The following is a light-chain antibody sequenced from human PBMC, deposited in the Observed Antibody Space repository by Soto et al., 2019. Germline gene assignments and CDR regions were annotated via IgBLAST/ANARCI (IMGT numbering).Light chain of an antibody. V-gene: IGKV3-20*01. CDR1: QSVSSNF. CDR2: GAS. J-gene: IGKJ1*01. CDR3: HQYGSSPRT. Sequence: EIVLTQSPGTLSLSPGDRATLSCRASQSVSSNFLAWYQQKPGQAPRLLIYGASIRATGITDRFSGSGSGTDFSLTIRRLEPEDCAMYFCHQYGSSPRTFGQGTTVEIK.